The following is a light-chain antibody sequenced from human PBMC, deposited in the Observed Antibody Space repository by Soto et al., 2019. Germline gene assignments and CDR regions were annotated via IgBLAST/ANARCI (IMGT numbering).Light chain of an antibody. J-gene: IGKJ4*01. Sequence: EIVFTQSPGTLSLSPGERATLSCRASQSVSSSYLAWYQQKPGQAPRLLIYGASSRETGIRDRFSGSGSGTEFTLTISRLEPEDFAVYYCQQYGSSTLTFGGGTKVDIK. CDR2: GAS. V-gene: IGKV3-20*01. CDR3: QQYGSSTLT. CDR1: QSVSSSY.